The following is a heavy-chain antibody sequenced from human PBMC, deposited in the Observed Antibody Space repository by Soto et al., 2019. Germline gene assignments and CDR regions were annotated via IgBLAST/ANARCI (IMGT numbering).Heavy chain of an antibody. CDR3: TTDPLSCSGGSCYTPVFDY. V-gene: IGHV3-15*01. CDR2: IKSKTDGGTT. J-gene: IGHJ4*02. D-gene: IGHD2-15*01. Sequence: GGSLRLSCAASGFTFSNAWMSWVRQAPGKGLEWVGRIKSKTDGGTTDYAAPVKGRFTISRDDSKNTLYLQMNSLKTEDTAVYYCTTDPLSCSGGSCYTPVFDYWRQGTLVPVSS. CDR1: GFTFSNAW.